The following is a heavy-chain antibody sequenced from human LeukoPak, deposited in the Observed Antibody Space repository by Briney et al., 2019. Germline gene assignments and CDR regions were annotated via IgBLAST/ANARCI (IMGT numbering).Heavy chain of an antibody. CDR3: ARLGYCSGGSCYYFDY. CDR1: GGSFSGYY. V-gene: IGHV4-34*01. CDR2: INHSGST. D-gene: IGHD2-15*01. Sequence: SETLSLTCAVYGGSFSGYYWSWIRQPPGKGLEWIGEINHSGSTNYNPSLKSRVTISVDTSKNQFSLKLSSVTAADTAVYYCARLGYCSGGSCYYFDYRGQGTLVTVSS. J-gene: IGHJ4*02.